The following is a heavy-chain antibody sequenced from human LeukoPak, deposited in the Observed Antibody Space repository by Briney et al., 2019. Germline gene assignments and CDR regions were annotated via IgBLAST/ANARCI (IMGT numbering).Heavy chain of an antibody. J-gene: IGHJ4*02. CDR3: ARSRNWDYYGSGSYFK. V-gene: IGHV4-39*07. D-gene: IGHD3-10*01. Sequence: SETLSLTCTVSGGSISSSSYYWGWIRQPPGKGLEWIGSIYYSGSTYYNPSLKSRVTISVDTSKNQFSLKLSSVTAADTAVYYCARSRNWDYYGSGSYFKWGQGTLVTVSS. CDR1: GGSISSSSYY. CDR2: IYYSGST.